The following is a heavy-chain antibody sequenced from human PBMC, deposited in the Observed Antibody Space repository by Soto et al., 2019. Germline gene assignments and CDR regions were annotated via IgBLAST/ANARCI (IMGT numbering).Heavy chain of an antibody. CDR2: IYHSGST. CDR3: ARGRSGSYANWFDP. CDR1: GGSISSGGYS. D-gene: IGHD1-26*01. V-gene: IGHV4-30-2*01. J-gene: IGHJ5*02. Sequence: LSLTCAVSGGSISSGGYSWSWIRQPPGKGLEWIGYIYHSGSTYYNPSLKSRVTISVDRSKNQFSLKLSSVTAADTAVYYCARGRSGSYANWFDPWGQGTLVTV.